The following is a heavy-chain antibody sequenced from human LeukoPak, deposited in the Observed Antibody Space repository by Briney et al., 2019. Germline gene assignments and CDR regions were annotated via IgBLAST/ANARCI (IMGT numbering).Heavy chain of an antibody. D-gene: IGHD1-26*01. CDR2: INPNSGGT. J-gene: IGHJ4*02. Sequence: ASVKVSCTASGYTFTGYYMHWVRQAPGQGLGWMGWINPNSGGTNYAQKFQGRVTMTRDTSISTAYMELSRLRSDDTAVYYCARDYPIVGAFDYWGQGTLVTVSS. CDR1: GYTFTGYY. V-gene: IGHV1-2*02. CDR3: ARDYPIVGAFDY.